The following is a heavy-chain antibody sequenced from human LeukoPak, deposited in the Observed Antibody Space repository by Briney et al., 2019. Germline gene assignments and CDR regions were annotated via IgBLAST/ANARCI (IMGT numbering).Heavy chain of an antibody. CDR3: ARHVESLGAGFPFDC. D-gene: IGHD3-16*01. CDR1: GDSISSRSYY. CDR2: ISFNERT. V-gene: IGHV4-39*01. J-gene: IGHJ4*02. Sequence: SETLSLTCTVSGDSISSRSYYWGWIRQPPGKGLEWIGTISFNERTYYNPPLKSRVSISGDTSKNQFSLRLSSVTAADTAMYYCARHVESLGAGFPFDCWGQGTLVTVSS.